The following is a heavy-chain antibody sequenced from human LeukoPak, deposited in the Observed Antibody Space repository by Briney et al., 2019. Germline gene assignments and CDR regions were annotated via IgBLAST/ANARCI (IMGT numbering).Heavy chain of an antibody. D-gene: IGHD4-17*01. CDR3: ARQDDYGDYVLDY. J-gene: IGHJ4*02. V-gene: IGHV4-59*08. CDR1: GGSISSFY. CDR2: IYYSGST. Sequence: SETLSLTCTVSGGSISSFYWSWIRQPPGKGLEWIGYIYYSGSTNYNPSLKSRVTISVDTSKNQFSLKLSSVTAADTAVYYCARQDDYGDYVLDYWGQGTLVTVSS.